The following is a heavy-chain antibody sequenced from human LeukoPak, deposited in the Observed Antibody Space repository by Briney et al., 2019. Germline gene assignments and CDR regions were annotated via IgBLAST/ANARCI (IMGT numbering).Heavy chain of an antibody. J-gene: IGHJ4*02. CDR2: ISGSGGST. CDR3: AKGLAVADQFDY. V-gene: IGHV3-23*01. D-gene: IGHD6-19*01. Sequence: PSETLSLTCAVYGGSFSGYYWSWVRQAPGKGLEWDSAISGSGGSTYYADSVKGRFTISRDNSKNTLYLQMNSLRAEDTAVYYCAKGLAVADQFDYWGQGTLVTVSS. CDR1: GGSFSGYY.